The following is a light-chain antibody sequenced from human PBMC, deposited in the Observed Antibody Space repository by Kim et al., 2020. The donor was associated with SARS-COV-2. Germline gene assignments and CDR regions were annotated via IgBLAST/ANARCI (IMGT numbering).Light chain of an antibody. CDR1: QSVLYNSNNKNN. CDR3: QQYYSSPLT. CDR2: WAS. J-gene: IGKJ4*01. Sequence: DIVMTQSPDSLAVSLGERATINCKSSQSVLYNSNNKNNLAWYQQKPGQPPKLLIYWASTRESGVPDRFSGSGSGTDFTLTISILQAEDVAVYYCQQYYSSPLTFGGGTKVEIK. V-gene: IGKV4-1*01.